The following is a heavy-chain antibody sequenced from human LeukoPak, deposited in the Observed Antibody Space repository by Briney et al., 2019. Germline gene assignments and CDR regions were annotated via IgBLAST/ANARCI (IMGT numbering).Heavy chain of an antibody. CDR3: ARGGPSGTVYYMDV. J-gene: IGHJ6*03. CDR1: GYSISSGYY. D-gene: IGHD5-12*01. Sequence: PSETLSLTCAVSGYSISSGYYWGWIRQPPGKGLEWIGEINHSGSTNYNPSLKSRVTISVDTSKNQFSLKLSSVTAADTAVYYCARGGPSGTVYYMDVWGKGTTVTVSS. V-gene: IGHV4-38-2*01. CDR2: INHSGST.